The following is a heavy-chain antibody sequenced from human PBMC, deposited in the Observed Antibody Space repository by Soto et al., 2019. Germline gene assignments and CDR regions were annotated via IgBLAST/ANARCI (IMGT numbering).Heavy chain of an antibody. CDR3: ARSDIIGAENAYYYGMDV. CDR2: IDPSDSYT. D-gene: IGHD2-15*01. J-gene: IGHJ6*02. CDR1: GYSFTSYW. V-gene: IGHV5-10-1*01. Sequence: GESLKISCKGSGYSFTSYWISWVRQMPGKGLEWMGRIDPSDSYTNYSPSFQGHVTISADKSISTAYLQWSSLKASDTAMYYCARSDIIGAENAYYYGMDVWGQGTTVTVSS.